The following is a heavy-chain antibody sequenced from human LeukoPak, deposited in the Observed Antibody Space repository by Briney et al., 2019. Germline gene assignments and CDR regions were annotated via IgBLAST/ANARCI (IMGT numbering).Heavy chain of an antibody. J-gene: IGHJ4*02. CDR1: GFTFSSYA. V-gene: IGHV3-7*01. CDR2: IKQDGSEK. Sequence: GGSLRLSCAASGFTFSSYAMSWVRQAPGKGLEWVANIKQDGSEKYYVDSVKGRFTISRDNAKNSLYLQMNSLRAEDTAVYYCARERRRYCSGGSCYFGGGIDYWGQGTLVTVSS. D-gene: IGHD2-15*01. CDR3: ARERRRYCSGGSCYFGGGIDY.